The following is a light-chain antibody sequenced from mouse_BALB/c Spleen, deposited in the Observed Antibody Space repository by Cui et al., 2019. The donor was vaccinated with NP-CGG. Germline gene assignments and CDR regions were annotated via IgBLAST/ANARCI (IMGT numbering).Light chain of an antibody. V-gene: IGLV1*01. CDR3: ALWYSNHWV. CDR2: GTN. CDR1: TGAVTTSNY. Sequence: QAVVTQASALTTSPGATVTLTCRSSTGAVTTSNYANWVQEKPDHLFTGLIGGTNNRPPGVPARFSGSLIGDKAALTITGAQTEDEAIYFCALWYSNHWVFGGGTKLTVL. J-gene: IGLJ1*01.